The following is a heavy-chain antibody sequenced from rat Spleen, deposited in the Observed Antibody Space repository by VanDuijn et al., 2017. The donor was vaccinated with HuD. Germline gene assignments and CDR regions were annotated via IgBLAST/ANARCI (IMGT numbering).Heavy chain of an antibody. J-gene: IGHJ2*01. CDR3: ATQHYYDGYYRDY. V-gene: IGHV2-6*01. D-gene: IGHD1-12*03. CDR2: ISSGGST. CDR1: GFSLISNS. Sequence: QVQLKESGPGLVQPSQTLSLICTVSGFSLISNSVHWVRQPPGKGLEWIAAISSGGSTYYNSGLKSRLSISRDTSKSQVFLKMNSLQTEDTAIYFCATQHYYDGYYRDYWGQGVMVTVSS.